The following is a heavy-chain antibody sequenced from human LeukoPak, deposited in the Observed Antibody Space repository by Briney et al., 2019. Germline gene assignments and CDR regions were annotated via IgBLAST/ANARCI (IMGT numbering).Heavy chain of an antibody. CDR3: ARGCGSVYYGFGY. CDR1: VFTIIENY. CDR2: ISRSRSYT. D-gene: IGHD3-3*01. Sequence: PGGSLRLSSVVPVFTIIENYISWIRQAPGKGLERVSYISRSRSYTNYAKSGKGRVSISRENAKKSLYLQMNSLRVEETAVYYCARGCGSVYYGFGYWAERPLLTVSS. J-gene: IGHJ4*02. V-gene: IGHV3-11*06.